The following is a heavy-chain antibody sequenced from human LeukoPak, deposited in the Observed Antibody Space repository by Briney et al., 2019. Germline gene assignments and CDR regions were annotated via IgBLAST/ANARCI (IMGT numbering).Heavy chain of an antibody. J-gene: IGHJ3*02. CDR2: INHNGNVN. V-gene: IGHV3-7*01. CDR1: GFTFSSYW. CDR3: ARSKAAPGAFDI. D-gene: IGHD6-6*01. Sequence: GGSLRLSCAASGFTFSSYWMNWARQAPGKGLEWVASINHNGNVNYYVDSVKGRFTISRDNAKNSLYLQMNSLRAEDTAVYYCARSKAAPGAFDIWGQGTMVTVSS.